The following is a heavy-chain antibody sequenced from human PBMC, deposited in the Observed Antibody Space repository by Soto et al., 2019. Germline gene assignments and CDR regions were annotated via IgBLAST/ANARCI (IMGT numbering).Heavy chain of an antibody. CDR2: ISGSGGST. V-gene: IGHV3-23*01. J-gene: IGHJ6*02. D-gene: IGHD3-10*01. CDR3: AKEGTMVRGVIIWSPYGMDV. CDR1: GFTFSSYA. Sequence: GGSLRLSCAASGFTFSSYAMSWVRQAPGKGLEWVSAISGSGGSTYYADSVKGRFTISRDNSKNTLYLQMNSLRAEDTAEYYFAKEGTMVRGVIIWSPYGMDVWGQGTTVTVSS.